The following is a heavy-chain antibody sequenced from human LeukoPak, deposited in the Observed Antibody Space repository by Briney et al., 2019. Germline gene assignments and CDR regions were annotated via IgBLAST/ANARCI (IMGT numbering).Heavy chain of an antibody. CDR2: IERDGSEK. Sequence: PGGPLRLSCAASGFTFSSFWMSWVRQAPGKGLEWVANIERDGSEKHYVDSVKGRFTISRDNAKSSLYLQMNSLRAEDTAVYYCARSVEPYYYYYYYMDVWAKGPRSPSP. CDR3: ARSVEPYYYYYYYMDV. V-gene: IGHV3-7*01. CDR1: GFTFSSFW. J-gene: IGHJ6*03. D-gene: IGHD1-14*01.